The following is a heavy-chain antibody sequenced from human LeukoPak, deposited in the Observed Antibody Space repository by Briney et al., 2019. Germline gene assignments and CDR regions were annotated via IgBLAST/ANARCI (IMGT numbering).Heavy chain of an antibody. D-gene: IGHD1-26*01. CDR2: IYTSGST. CDR3: ARDNRSGSYSY. Sequence: SQTLSLTCTVSGGSISSGSYYWRWIRQPAGKGLEWIGRIYTSGSTNYNPSLKSRVTISVDTSKNQFSLKLSSVTAADTAVYYCARDNRSGSYSYWGQGTLVTVSS. CDR1: GGSISSGSYY. V-gene: IGHV4-61*02. J-gene: IGHJ4*02.